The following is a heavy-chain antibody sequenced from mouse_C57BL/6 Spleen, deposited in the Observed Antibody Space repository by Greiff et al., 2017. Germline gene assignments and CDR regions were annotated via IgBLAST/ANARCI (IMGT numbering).Heavy chain of an antibody. Sequence: EVQLQQSGPVLVKPGASVKMSCKASGYTFTDYYMNWVKQSHGKSLEWIGVINPYNGGTSYKRKFKGKATLTVDKSSSTAYMELNSLTSADSAVYYCARSYLYYAMDYWGQGTSVTVSS. CDR2: INPYNGGT. CDR3: ARSYLYYAMDY. V-gene: IGHV1-19*01. CDR1: GYTFTDYY. J-gene: IGHJ4*01.